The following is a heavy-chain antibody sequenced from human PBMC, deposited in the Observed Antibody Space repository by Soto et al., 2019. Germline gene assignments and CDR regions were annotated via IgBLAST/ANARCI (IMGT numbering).Heavy chain of an antibody. V-gene: IGHV4-34*01. CDR3: ARGLGSSWWSYRWFDP. CDR2: INHSGST. Sequence: SETLSLTCAVYGGSFSGYYWSWIRQPPGKGLEWIGEINHSGSTNYNPSLKSRVTISVDTSKNQFSLKLSSVTAADTAVYYCARGLGSSWWSYRWFDPWGQGTLVTVSS. CDR1: GGSFSGYY. D-gene: IGHD6-13*01. J-gene: IGHJ5*02.